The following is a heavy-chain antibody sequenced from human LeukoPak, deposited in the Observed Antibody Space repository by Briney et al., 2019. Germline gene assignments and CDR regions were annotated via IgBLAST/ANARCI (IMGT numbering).Heavy chain of an antibody. CDR2: INPNSGGT. D-gene: IGHD1-1*01. CDR1: GYTFTGYY. J-gene: IGHJ4*02. Sequence: DSVKVSCKASGYTFTGYYMHWVRQAPRQGLEWMGWINPNSGGTNYAQKFQGRVTMTRDTSISTAYMELSRLRSDDTAVYYCARSRRTTGKTFHDYWGQGTLVTVSS. V-gene: IGHV1-2*02. CDR3: ARSRRTTGKTFHDY.